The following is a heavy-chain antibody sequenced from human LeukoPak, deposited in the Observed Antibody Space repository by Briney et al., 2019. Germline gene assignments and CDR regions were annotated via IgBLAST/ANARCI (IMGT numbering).Heavy chain of an antibody. CDR3: ASFYCSSTSCDSVKYYYYGMDV. D-gene: IGHD2-2*01. CDR2: INPNSGGT. CDR1: GYTFTGYY. Sequence: KPGASVKVSCKASGYTFTGYYMHWVRQAPGQGLEWMGRINPNSGGTNYAQKFQGRVTMTRDTSISTAYMELSRLRSDDTAVYYCASFYCSSTSCDSVKYYYYGMDVWGQGTTVTVSS. J-gene: IGHJ6*02. V-gene: IGHV1-2*06.